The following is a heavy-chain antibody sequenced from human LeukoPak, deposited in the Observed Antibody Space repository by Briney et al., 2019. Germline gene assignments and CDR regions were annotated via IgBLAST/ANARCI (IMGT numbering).Heavy chain of an antibody. D-gene: IGHD5-12*01. Sequence: GGSLRLSCAASGFTFRNYGMHWVRQATGKGLEWVAVISYDGSNKYYGDSVKGRFTISRDNSKNTLYLQMNSLRAEDTAEYYCTKWPPGAFDIWGQGTMVTVSS. CDR3: TKWPPGAFDI. J-gene: IGHJ3*02. V-gene: IGHV3-30*18. CDR1: GFTFRNYG. CDR2: ISYDGSNK.